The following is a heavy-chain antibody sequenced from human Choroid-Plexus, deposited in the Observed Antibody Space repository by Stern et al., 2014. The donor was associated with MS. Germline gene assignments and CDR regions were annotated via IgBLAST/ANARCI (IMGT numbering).Heavy chain of an antibody. J-gene: IGHJ5*02. CDR3: AKDRQYLTYFFDH. CDR1: GFTFGSCG. V-gene: IGHV3-30*18. CDR2: VSFDGSNK. Sequence: QVQLVESGGGVVQPGRPLRLSCVASGFTFGSCGMHWVRQAPGKGLEWVAGVSFDGSNKYYADSVKGRFTLSRDNSQNTLYMQMSSLRPEDTAVYYCAKDRQYLTYFFDHWGQGSLVTVSS. D-gene: IGHD2/OR15-2a*01.